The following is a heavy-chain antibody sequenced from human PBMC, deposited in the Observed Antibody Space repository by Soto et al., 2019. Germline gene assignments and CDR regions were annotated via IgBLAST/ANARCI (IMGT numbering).Heavy chain of an antibody. J-gene: IGHJ6*02. D-gene: IGHD5-12*01. CDR3: ASGSIRYSDSGLDV. Sequence: SETLSLTCSVSGDSISTYSWTWIRQPPGKGLEWIGYIYNSENTEYNPSLMSRISISIDTSKNQFSLKLTSVTAADTAIYFCASGSIRYSDSGLDVWGHGTTVTVSS. CDR2: IYNSENT. V-gene: IGHV4-4*09. CDR1: GDSISTYS.